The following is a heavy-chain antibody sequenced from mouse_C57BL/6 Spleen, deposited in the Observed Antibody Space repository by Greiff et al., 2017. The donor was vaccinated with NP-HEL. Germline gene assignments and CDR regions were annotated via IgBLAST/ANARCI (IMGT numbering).Heavy chain of an antibody. CDR3: ARRWGTTVVYFDY. D-gene: IGHD1-1*01. J-gene: IGHJ2*01. CDR1: GYAFSSYW. V-gene: IGHV1-80*01. CDR2: IYPGDGDT. Sequence: QVQLQQSGAELVKPGASVKISCKASGYAFSSYWMNWVKQRPGKGLEWIGQIYPGDGDTNYNGKFKGKATLTADKSSSTAYMQLSSLTSEDSAVYFCARRWGTTVVYFDYWGQGTTLTVSS.